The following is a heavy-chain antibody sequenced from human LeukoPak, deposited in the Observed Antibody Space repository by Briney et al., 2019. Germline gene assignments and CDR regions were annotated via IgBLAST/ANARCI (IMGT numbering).Heavy chain of an antibody. CDR1: GFTFSTYW. CDR2: IKPDGSAK. CDR3: ARTIAVAGRGIAFDI. Sequence: GGSLRLSCAASGFTFSTYWMSWVRQAPGKGLEWVANIKPDGSAKYYVDSVKGRFTISRDNIKNSLDLQMNSLRAEDTAVYYCARTIAVAGRGIAFDIWGQGTMVTVSS. V-gene: IGHV3-7*03. J-gene: IGHJ3*02. D-gene: IGHD6-19*01.